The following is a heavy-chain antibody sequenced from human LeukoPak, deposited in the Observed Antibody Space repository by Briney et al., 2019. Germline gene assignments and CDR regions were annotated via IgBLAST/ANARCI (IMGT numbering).Heavy chain of an antibody. V-gene: IGHV4-34*01. J-gene: IGHJ4*02. CDR2: INHSGST. CDR1: GGSFSGYY. CDR3: ATALIAAAEKYYFDY. D-gene: IGHD6-13*01. Sequence: PSETLSLTCAVYGGSFSGYYWSWIRQPPGKGLEWIGEINHSGSTNYNPSLKSRVTISVDTSKNQFSLKLSSVTAADTAVYYCATALIAAAEKYYFDYWGQGTLVTVSS.